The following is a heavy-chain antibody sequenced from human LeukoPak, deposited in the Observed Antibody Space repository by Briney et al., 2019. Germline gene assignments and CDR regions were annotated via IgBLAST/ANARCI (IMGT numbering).Heavy chain of an antibody. V-gene: IGHV3-21*01. Sequence: GGSLRLSCAASGFTFSSYSMNWVRQAPGKGLEWVSSISSSSSYIYYADSVKGRFTISRDNAKNSLYLQMNSLRAEDTAVYYCATLIGIAVAGDAFDIWGQGTMVTVSS. D-gene: IGHD6-19*01. CDR3: ATLIGIAVAGDAFDI. J-gene: IGHJ3*02. CDR2: ISSSSSYI. CDR1: GFTFSSYS.